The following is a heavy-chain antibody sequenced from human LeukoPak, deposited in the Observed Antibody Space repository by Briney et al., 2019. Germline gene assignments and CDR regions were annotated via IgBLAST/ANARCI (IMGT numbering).Heavy chain of an antibody. V-gene: IGHV1-2*02. CDR2: INPNSGGT. CDR1: GYTFTGYY. J-gene: IGHJ5*02. Sequence: GASVKVSCKASGYTFTGYYMHWVRQAPGQGLEWMGWINPNSGGTNYAQKFQGRVTMTRDTSISTAYMELSRLRSDDTVVYYCARIVVPAATNWFDPWGQGTLVTVSS. D-gene: IGHD2-2*01. CDR3: ARIVVPAATNWFDP.